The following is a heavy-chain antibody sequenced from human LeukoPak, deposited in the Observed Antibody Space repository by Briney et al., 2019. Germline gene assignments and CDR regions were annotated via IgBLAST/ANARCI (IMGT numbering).Heavy chain of an antibody. J-gene: IGHJ5*02. CDR2: IYYSGST. Sequence: SETLSLTCTVSGGSINSYYWSWIRQPPGKGLEWIGYIYYSGSTNYNPSLKSRVTISVDTSKNQFSLKMSSVTAEDTAVYYCARARDGHINNWFDPWGQGTLVTVSS. CDR1: GGSINSYY. CDR3: ARARDGHINNWFDP. V-gene: IGHV4-59*01. D-gene: IGHD5-24*01.